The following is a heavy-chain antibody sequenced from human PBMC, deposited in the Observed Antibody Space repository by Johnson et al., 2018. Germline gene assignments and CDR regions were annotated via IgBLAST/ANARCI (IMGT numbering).Heavy chain of an antibody. V-gene: IGHV3-11*04. CDR3: ARDLYYYDSSGYGPEYSYYGMDV. Sequence: QVQPQESGGGLAKPGGYXRPSCPGSGFIFSDYYLTWIREAPGKWRECVYFIRGGGDSIYYADSVKGRCTIPRDNPKNSLFLQMIRLRDEETAVYFCARDLYYYDSSGYGPEYSYYGMDVWGHGTTVTVSS. CDR1: GFIFSDYY. J-gene: IGHJ6*02. D-gene: IGHD3-22*01. CDR2: IRGGGDSI.